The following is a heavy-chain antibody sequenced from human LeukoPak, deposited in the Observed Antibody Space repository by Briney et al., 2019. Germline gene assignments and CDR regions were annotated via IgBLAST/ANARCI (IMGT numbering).Heavy chain of an antibody. Sequence: NSGGSHRLSCAVSGFSFSDAWMSWVRQTPGKGLEWVGRIESKTEGGTTDYAALVKGRFTISRDDSTNTLYLQMNSLKSEDTAVYYCTTYGSCRKFDYWGQGVLVTVSS. J-gene: IGHJ4*02. CDR2: IESKTEGGTT. CDR3: TTYGSCRKFDY. V-gene: IGHV3-15*04. CDR1: GFSFSDAW. D-gene: IGHD3-10*01.